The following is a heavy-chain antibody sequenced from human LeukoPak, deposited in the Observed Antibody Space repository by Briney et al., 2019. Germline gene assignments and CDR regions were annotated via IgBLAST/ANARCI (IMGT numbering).Heavy chain of an antibody. V-gene: IGHV3-53*04. D-gene: IGHD6-13*01. CDR3: ARQYSSSWYWFDP. CDR1: GFTVSSNY. Sequence: GGSLRLSCAASGFTVSSNYMSWVRQAPGKGLEWVSVIYSGGSTYYADSVKGRFIISRHNSKNTLYLQMNSLRAEDTAVYYCARQYSSSWYWFDPWGQGTLVTVSS. J-gene: IGHJ5*02. CDR2: IYSGGST.